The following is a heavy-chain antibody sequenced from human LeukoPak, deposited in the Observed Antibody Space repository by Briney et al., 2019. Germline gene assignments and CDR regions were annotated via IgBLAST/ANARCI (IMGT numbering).Heavy chain of an antibody. Sequence: AAVKVSCRASGYTFADYYIHWVRQAPGQGLEWMGLINPNTGGTNFAQKFQGRVTMTRDTSITTAYMELSRLRSDDTAVYYCARRPIVAVPAPIDYWGQGNLVTVSS. CDR2: INPNTGGT. CDR1: GYTFADYY. D-gene: IGHD2-2*01. CDR3: ARRPIVAVPAPIDY. V-gene: IGHV1-2*02. J-gene: IGHJ4*02.